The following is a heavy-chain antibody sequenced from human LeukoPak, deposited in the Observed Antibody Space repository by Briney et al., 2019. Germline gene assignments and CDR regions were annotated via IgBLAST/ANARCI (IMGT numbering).Heavy chain of an antibody. CDR1: GFTFSSYG. CDR3: AKSYSSGWPTPFDY. J-gene: IGHJ4*02. CDR2: ISYDGSNK. Sequence: GGALRLSCAASGFTFSSYGMHWVRQAPGKGLEGVAVISYDGSNKYYADSVKGRFTISRDNYKNTLYLQMNSLRAEDTAVYYCAKSYSSGWPTPFDYWGQGTLVTVSS. D-gene: IGHD6-19*01. V-gene: IGHV3-30*18.